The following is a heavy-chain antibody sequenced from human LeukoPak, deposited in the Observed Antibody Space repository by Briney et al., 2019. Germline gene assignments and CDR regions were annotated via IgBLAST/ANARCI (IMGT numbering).Heavy chain of an antibody. CDR3: ASPEDSSRGFDY. D-gene: IGHD3-22*01. J-gene: IGHJ4*02. CDR2: IYYSGST. CDR1: GGSISSSSYY. Sequence: PSETLSLTCTVSGGSISSSSYYWGWIRQPPGKGLEWIGSIYYSGSTYYNPSLKSRVTISVDTSKNQFSLKLSSVTAADTAVYYCASPEDSSRGFDYWGQGTLVTVSS. V-gene: IGHV4-39*01.